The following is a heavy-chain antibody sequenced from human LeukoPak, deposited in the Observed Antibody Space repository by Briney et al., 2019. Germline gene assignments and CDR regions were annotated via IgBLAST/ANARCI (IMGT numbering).Heavy chain of an antibody. CDR1: GYSFTSYW. CDR3: ARQGTSYYDFWSGYPNWFDP. J-gene: IGHJ5*02. Sequence: KPGESLKISCKGSGYSFTSYWIGWVRQMPGKGLEWMGIIYPGDSDTRYSPSFQGQVTISADKSISTAYLQWSSLKASDTAMYYCARQGTSYYDFWSGYPNWFDPWGQGTLATVSS. CDR2: IYPGDSDT. D-gene: IGHD3-3*01. V-gene: IGHV5-51*01.